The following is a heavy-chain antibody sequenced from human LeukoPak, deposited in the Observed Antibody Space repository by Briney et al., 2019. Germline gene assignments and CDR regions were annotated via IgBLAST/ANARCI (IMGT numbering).Heavy chain of an antibody. Sequence: SETLSLTCTVSGGSISSSSYYWGWIRQPPGKGLEWIGEINHSGSTNYNPSLKSRVTISVDTSKNQFSLKLSSVTAADTAVYYCARLRALNGVDYWGQGTLVTVSS. D-gene: IGHD2-8*01. CDR2: INHSGST. V-gene: IGHV4-39*07. J-gene: IGHJ4*02. CDR1: GGSISSSSYY. CDR3: ARLRALNGVDY.